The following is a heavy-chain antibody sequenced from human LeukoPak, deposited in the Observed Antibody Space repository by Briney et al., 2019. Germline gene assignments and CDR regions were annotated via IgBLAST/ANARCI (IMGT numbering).Heavy chain of an antibody. CDR1: GFTFSSYS. D-gene: IGHD2-21*01. V-gene: IGHV3-48*04. Sequence: GGSLRLSCAASGFTFSSYSMNWVRQAPGKGLEWVSYISSSSSTIYYADSVKGRFTISRDNAKNSLYLQMNSLRAEDTAVYYCARESIGGDLIFDYWGQGTLVTVSS. J-gene: IGHJ4*02. CDR2: ISSSSSTI. CDR3: ARESIGGDLIFDY.